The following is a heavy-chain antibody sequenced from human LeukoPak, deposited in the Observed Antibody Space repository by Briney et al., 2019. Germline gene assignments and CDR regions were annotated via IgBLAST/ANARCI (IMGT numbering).Heavy chain of an antibody. CDR3: ARGAGNPFDY. CDR2: IYYSGST. D-gene: IGHD6-19*01. J-gene: IGHJ4*02. Sequence: SETLSLTCADSGGSISSYYWSSIRQPPGKGLEWIGYIYYSGSTNYNPSLKSRVTISVDTSKIQFSLKLSSVTAADTAVYYCARGAGNPFDYWGQGTLVTVSS. CDR1: GGSISSYY. V-gene: IGHV4-59*01.